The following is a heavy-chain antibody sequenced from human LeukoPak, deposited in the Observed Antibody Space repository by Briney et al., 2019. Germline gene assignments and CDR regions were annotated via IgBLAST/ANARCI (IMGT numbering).Heavy chain of an antibody. CDR1: GGSFSGYY. J-gene: IGHJ4*02. V-gene: IGHV4-34*01. CDR3: ARAAYDSGYYYGFDY. Sequence: PSETLSLTCAVYGGSFSGYYWSWIRQPPGKGLEWIGEINHSGSTNYNPSLKSRVTISVDTSKNQFSLKLSSVTAADTAVYYCARAAYDSGYYYGFDYWGQGTLVTVSS. CDR2: INHSGST. D-gene: IGHD3-22*01.